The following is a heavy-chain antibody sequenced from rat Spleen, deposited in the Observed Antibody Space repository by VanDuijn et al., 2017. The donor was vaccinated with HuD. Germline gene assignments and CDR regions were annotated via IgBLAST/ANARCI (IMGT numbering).Heavy chain of an antibody. CDR1: GFTFSNYD. V-gene: IGHV5-25*01. J-gene: IGHJ2*01. CDR3: ARETYYGYPPLDY. Sequence: EVQLVESGGGLVQPGRSLKLSCAASGFTFSNYDMAWVRQAPTKGLEWVASISTSGGRTYYRDSVKCRFTVSRDNAKSTLYLQMDSLRSEDTATYYCARETYYGYPPLDYWGQGVMVTVSS. D-gene: IGHD1-9*01. CDR2: ISTSGGRT.